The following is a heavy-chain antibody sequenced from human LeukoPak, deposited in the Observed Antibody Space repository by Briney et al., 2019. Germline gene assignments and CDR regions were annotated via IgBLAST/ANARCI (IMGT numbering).Heavy chain of an antibody. CDR2: ISDSGGST. Sequence: GGSLRLSCAASGFSFSTYALSWVRQAPGKGLHWVSKISDSGGSTYYADSVKGRFTISRDNSRNTLYLQMNGLSVEDTAIYYCARETAAAAIDYWGQGNLVTVAS. CDR3: ARETAAAAIDY. V-gene: IGHV3-23*01. CDR1: GFSFSTYA. D-gene: IGHD2-2*01. J-gene: IGHJ4*02.